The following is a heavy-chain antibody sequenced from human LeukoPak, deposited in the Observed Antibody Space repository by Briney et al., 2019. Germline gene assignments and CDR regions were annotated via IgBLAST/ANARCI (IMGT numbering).Heavy chain of an antibody. J-gene: IGHJ6*02. CDR2: IIPIFGKA. Sequence: SVKVSCKASGYTFTSYGISWVRQAPGQGLEWMGVIIPIFGKANYAQKFQGRVTITADESTSTAYMELSSLRSEDTAVYYCARVATDCSSTSCYVYYYYGMDVWGQGTTVTVSS. D-gene: IGHD2-2*01. CDR3: ARVATDCSSTSCYVYYYYGMDV. CDR1: GYTFTSYG. V-gene: IGHV1-69*13.